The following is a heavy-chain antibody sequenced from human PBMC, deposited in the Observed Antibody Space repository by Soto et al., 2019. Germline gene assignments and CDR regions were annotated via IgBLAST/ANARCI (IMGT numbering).Heavy chain of an antibody. D-gene: IGHD3-9*01. J-gene: IGHJ6*02. CDR2: ISSSGSTI. V-gene: IGHV3-48*03. Sequence: PGGSLSLACAASGFTFSSYEMNWVRQAPGKGLEWVSYISSSGSTIYYADAVKGRFTISRDNAKNSLYLQMNSLRAEDTAVYYCARDGPEVLRYFDWLRVTVWGQGTTVTVSS. CDR1: GFTFSSYE. CDR3: ARDGPEVLRYFDWLRVTV.